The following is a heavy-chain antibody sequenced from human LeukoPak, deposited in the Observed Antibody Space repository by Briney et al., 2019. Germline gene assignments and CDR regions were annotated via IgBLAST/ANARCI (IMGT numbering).Heavy chain of an antibody. Sequence: GGSQRLSCAASGFSFSDYYMSWIRQAPGKGLERVSFINSHSNYTNYADSVKGRFSISRDNAKSSLYLQMNRLRAEDTAVYYCATHYYDSRGYDVGYYFDCWGQGTLVTVSS. CDR2: INSHSNYT. CDR1: GFSFSDYY. D-gene: IGHD3-22*01. V-gene: IGHV3-11*06. CDR3: ATHYYDSRGYDVGYYFDC. J-gene: IGHJ4*02.